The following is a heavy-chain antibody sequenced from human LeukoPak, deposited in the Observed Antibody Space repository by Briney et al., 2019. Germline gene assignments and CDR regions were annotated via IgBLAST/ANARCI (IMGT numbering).Heavy chain of an antibody. CDR1: GGSISSYY. CDR3: ARDRVGYSNPGWFDP. CDR2: IYYSGST. J-gene: IGHJ5*02. Sequence: SETLSLTCTVPGGSISSYYWSWIRQPPGKGLEWIGYIYYSGSTNYNPSLKSRVTISVDTSKNQFSLKLSSVTAADTAVYYCARDRVGYSNPGWFDPWGQGTLVTVSS. V-gene: IGHV4-59*01. D-gene: IGHD4-11*01.